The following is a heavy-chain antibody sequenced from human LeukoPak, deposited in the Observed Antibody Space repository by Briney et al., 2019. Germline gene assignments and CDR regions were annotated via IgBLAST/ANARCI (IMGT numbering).Heavy chain of an antibody. CDR3: ARNRAGWGSSSVNYYYYMDV. D-gene: IGHD6-6*01. Sequence: SETLSLTCTVSDGSISSYYWSWIRQPAGKGLEWLGRIYTSGNTNYNPSLRSRVTMSIDTSKNQFFLKLSSVTAADTAVYYCARNRAGWGSSSVNYYYYMDVWGKGTTVTVSS. V-gene: IGHV4-4*07. J-gene: IGHJ6*03. CDR2: IYTSGNT. CDR1: DGSISSYY.